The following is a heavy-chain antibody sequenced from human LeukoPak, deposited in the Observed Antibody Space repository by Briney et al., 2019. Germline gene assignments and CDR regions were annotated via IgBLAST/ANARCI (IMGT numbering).Heavy chain of an antibody. CDR3: ARDTGGTTHYYYYYYMDV. CDR2: IYYSART. CDR1: GGSISSSSYY. V-gene: IGHV4-39*07. J-gene: IGHJ6*03. D-gene: IGHD1-1*01. Sequence: SSETLSLTCTVVGGSISSSSYYWGWVRPPPGKGLEWIGSIYYSARTYYNPSLKSRVTISVDTSKNHFSLKLSSVTAADTAVYYCARDTGGTTHYYYYYYMDVWGKGTTVTVSS.